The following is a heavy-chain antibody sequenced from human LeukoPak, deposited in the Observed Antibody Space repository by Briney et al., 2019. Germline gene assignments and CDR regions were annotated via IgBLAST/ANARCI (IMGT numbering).Heavy chain of an antibody. D-gene: IGHD3-22*01. J-gene: IGHJ4*02. V-gene: IGHV4-38-2*01. CDR1: GYSISSGYY. CDR3: AVDSSGYYYGNDY. CDR2: IYHSGST. Sequence: SETLSLTCAVSGYSISSGYYWGWIRQPPGKGLEWIGSIYHSGSTYYNPSLKSRVTISVDTSKNHFSLKLSSVTAADTAVYYCAVDSSGYYYGNDYWGQGTLVTVSS.